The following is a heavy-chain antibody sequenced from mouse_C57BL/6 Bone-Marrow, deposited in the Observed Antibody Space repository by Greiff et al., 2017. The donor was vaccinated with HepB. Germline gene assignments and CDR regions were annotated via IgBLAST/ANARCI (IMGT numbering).Heavy chain of an antibody. CDR2: IHPSDSDT. CDR1: GYTFTSYW. Sequence: QVQLQQSGAELVKPGASVKVSCKASGYTFTSYWMHWVKQRPGQGLEWIGRIHPSDSDTNYNQKFKGKATLTVDKSSSTAYMQLSSLTSEDSAVCYCAILCSGEVRLYFDYWGQGTTLTVSS. V-gene: IGHV1-74*01. CDR3: AILCSGEVRLYFDY. D-gene: IGHD3-2*02. J-gene: IGHJ2*01.